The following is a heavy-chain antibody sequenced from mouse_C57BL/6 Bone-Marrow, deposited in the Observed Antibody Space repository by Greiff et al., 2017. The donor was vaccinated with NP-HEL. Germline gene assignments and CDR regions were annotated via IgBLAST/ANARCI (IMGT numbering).Heavy chain of an antibody. Sequence: VQRVESGPELVKPGASVKISCKASGYSFTSYYIHWVKQRPGQGLEWIGWIYPGSGNTKYNEKFKGKATLTADTSSSTAYMQLSSLTSEDSAVYYCARLLSKGGFAYWGQGTLVTVSA. D-gene: IGHD2-1*01. J-gene: IGHJ3*01. V-gene: IGHV1-66*01. CDR3: ARLLSKGGFAY. CDR1: GYSFTSYY. CDR2: IYPGSGNT.